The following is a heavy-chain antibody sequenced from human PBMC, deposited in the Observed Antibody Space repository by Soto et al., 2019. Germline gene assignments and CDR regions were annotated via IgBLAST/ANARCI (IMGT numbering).Heavy chain of an antibody. Sequence: EVQLLESGGGWGQTGGSLRLYCEDSGFTLDTFVMSWVRQIRGKGLEWFSTVTGSGGRAYYADSVKGRFTISRYNSKNTLYLQMTSLGVEDTAIYSCAVHLGQNYYTMDVWGLGTTVTV. V-gene: IGHV3-23*01. J-gene: IGHJ6*02. D-gene: IGHD3-3*01. CDR2: VTGSGGRA. CDR1: GFTLDTFV. CDR3: AVHLGQNYYTMDV.